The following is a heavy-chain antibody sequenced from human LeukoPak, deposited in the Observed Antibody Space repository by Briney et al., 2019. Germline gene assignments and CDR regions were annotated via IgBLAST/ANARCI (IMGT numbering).Heavy chain of an antibody. CDR3: ARAPIVVVPAAINHAVAAAEDY. V-gene: IGHV4-34*01. D-gene: IGHD2-2*01. Sequence: SETLSLTCAVSGGSFSGYYWSWIRQPPGQGLEWIGEINHSGSTNYNPSLKSRVTVSVDTSKNQFSLKLSSVTAADTAVYYCARAPIVVVPAAINHAVAAAEDYWGQGTLVTVSS. J-gene: IGHJ4*02. CDR2: INHSGST. CDR1: GGSFSGYY.